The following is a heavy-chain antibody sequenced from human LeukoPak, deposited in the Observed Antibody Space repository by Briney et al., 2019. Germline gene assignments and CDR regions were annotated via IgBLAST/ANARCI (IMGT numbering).Heavy chain of an antibody. D-gene: IGHD5-24*01. CDR2: IYTSGST. CDR3: ARAGGVATNDAFDI. J-gene: IGHJ3*02. V-gene: IGHV4-59*10. Sequence: SETLSLTCAVYGGSFSGYYWSWIRQPAGKGLEWFGRIYTSGSTNYNPSLKSRVTISVDTSKNQFSLKLSSVTAADTAVYYCARAGGVATNDAFDIWGQGQWSPSLQ. CDR1: GGSFSGYY.